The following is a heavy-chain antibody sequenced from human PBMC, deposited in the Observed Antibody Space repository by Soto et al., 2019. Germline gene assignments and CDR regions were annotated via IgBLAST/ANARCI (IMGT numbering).Heavy chain of an antibody. D-gene: IGHD3-3*01. Sequence: ASVKVSCKASGYTFTSYGISWVRQAPGQGLEWRGWISAYNGNTNYAQKLQGRVTMTTDTSTSTAYMELRSLRSDDTAVYYCARPNDFWSGYSFDYWGQGTLVTVSS. CDR1: GYTFTSYG. V-gene: IGHV1-18*01. CDR2: ISAYNGNT. J-gene: IGHJ4*02. CDR3: ARPNDFWSGYSFDY.